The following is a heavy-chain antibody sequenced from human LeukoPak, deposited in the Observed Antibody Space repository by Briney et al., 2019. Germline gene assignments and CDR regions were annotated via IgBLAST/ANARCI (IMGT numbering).Heavy chain of an antibody. CDR3: ARDPNGDYIGAFEI. J-gene: IGHJ3*02. D-gene: IGHD4-17*01. CDR2: ISGAGGTT. Sequence: GGSLRLSCAASGFTFSSYAMMWLRQAPGKGLEWVSAISGAGGTTLYADSVKGRFTISRDNSKNTLYLQMSSLRAEDTAVYYCARDPNGDYIGAFEIWGQGTMVTVSS. V-gene: IGHV3-23*01. CDR1: GFTFSSYA.